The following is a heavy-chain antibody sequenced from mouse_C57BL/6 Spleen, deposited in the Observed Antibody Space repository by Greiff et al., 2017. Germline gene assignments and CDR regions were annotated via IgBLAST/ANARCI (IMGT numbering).Heavy chain of an antibody. CDR1: GYAFTNYL. Sequence: VKLQESGAELVRPGTSVKVSCKASGYAFTNYLIEWVKQRPGQGLEWIGVINPGSGGTNYNEKFKGKATLTADKSSSTAYMQLSSLTSEDSAVYFCAREVFAYWGQGTLVTVSA. CDR2: INPGSGGT. CDR3: AREVFAY. J-gene: IGHJ3*01. V-gene: IGHV1-54*01.